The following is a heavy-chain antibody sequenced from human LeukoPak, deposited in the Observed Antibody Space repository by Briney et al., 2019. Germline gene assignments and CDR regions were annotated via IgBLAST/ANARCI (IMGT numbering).Heavy chain of an antibody. D-gene: IGHD3-22*01. CDR3: ARGGTYYYDSSGYYEALDY. CDR2: ISAYSGNT. CDR1: GYTFTSYG. J-gene: IGHJ4*02. Sequence: ASVKVSCKASGYTFTSYGISWVRQAPGQGLEWMGWISAYSGNTNYAQKLQGRVTMTTDTSTSTAYMELRSLRSDDTAVYYCARGGTYYYDSSGYYEALDYWGQGTLVTVSS. V-gene: IGHV1-18*01.